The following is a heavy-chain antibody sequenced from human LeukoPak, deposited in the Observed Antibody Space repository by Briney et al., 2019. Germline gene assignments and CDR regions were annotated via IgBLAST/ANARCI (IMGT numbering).Heavy chain of an antibody. V-gene: IGHV4-34*01. J-gene: IGHJ6*02. D-gene: IGHD3-10*01. CDR3: ARGQYYYGSGSFYYYYGMDV. Sequence: PSETLSLTCAVYGGSFSGNYWSWIRQPPGKGLEWIGEINHGGSTNYNPSLKSRVTISVDTSKNQFSLKLSSVTAADTAVYYCARGQYYYGSGSFYYYYGMDVWGQGTTVTVSS. CDR2: INHGGST. CDR1: GGSFSGNY.